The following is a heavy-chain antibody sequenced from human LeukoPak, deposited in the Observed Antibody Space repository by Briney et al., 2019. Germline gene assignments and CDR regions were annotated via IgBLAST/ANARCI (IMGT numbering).Heavy chain of an antibody. V-gene: IGHV3-7*01. CDR2: IKQDGSEK. J-gene: IGHJ4*02. CDR3: ARSLTTLTYEGY. D-gene: IGHD1-1*01. CDR1: GFTFSSSW. Sequence: GGSLRLSCVASGFTFSSSWMSWVRQAPGKGLEWVANIKQDGSEKSYVESVRGRFTISRDNAKNSLFLQMNSLRAEDTAIYYCARSLTTLTYEGYWGQGTLVTVSS.